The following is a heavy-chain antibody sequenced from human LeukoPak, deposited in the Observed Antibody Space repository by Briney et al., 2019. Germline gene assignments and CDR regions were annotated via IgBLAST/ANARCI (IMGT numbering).Heavy chain of an antibody. J-gene: IGHJ6*02. CDR3: ARDRRRVHSGWYPDYYYYGMDV. Sequence: SETLSLTCTVSGGSISSYYWSWIRQPPGEGLEWIGYIYYSGSTNYNPSLKSRVTISVDTSKNQFSLKLSSVTAADTAVYYCARDRRRVHSGWYPDYYYYGMDVWGQGTTVTVSS. CDR2: IYYSGST. CDR1: GGSISSYY. D-gene: IGHD6-19*01. V-gene: IGHV4-59*01.